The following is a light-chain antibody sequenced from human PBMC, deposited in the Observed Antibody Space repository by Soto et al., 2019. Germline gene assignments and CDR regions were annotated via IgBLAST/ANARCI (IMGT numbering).Light chain of an antibody. CDR3: QQSKTWPLT. J-gene: IGKJ4*01. Sequence: EIVLTQSPATLSLSIGERATLSCRASQSVSSYLAWYQQKAGQAPRLLIYDASNRATGIPARFSGSGSGADFTLTISSLEPGDFAVYFCQQSKTWPLTFGGGTKVEIK. CDR2: DAS. V-gene: IGKV3-11*01. CDR1: QSVSSY.